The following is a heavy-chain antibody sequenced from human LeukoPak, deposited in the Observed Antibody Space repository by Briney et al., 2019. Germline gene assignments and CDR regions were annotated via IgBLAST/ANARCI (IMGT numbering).Heavy chain of an antibody. J-gene: IGHJ4*02. CDR2: ISSSSSYI. Sequence: GGSLRLSCAASGFTFSSYSMNWVRQAPGKGLEWVSSISSSSSYIYYADSVKGRFTISRDNAKNSLYLQMNSLRAEDTALYYCAKDFLQLVVAAPYYFDYWGQGTLVTVSS. CDR3: AKDFLQLVVAAPYYFDY. V-gene: IGHV3-21*04. D-gene: IGHD2-15*01. CDR1: GFTFSSYS.